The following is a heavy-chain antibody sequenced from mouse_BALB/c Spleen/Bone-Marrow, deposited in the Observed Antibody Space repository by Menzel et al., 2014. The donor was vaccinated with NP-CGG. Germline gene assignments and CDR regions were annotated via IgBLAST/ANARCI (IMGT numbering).Heavy chain of an antibody. Sequence: EVQLVESGAELVRSGASVKLSCAASGFNIKDYYMHWVKQRPEQGLEWIGWIDPENGDTEYAPKFQGKATMTADTSSNTAYLQLSSLTSEDTAVYYCNEGYGNYGYWGQGTTLTVSS. J-gene: IGHJ2*01. CDR2: IDPENGDT. CDR3: NEGYGNYGY. D-gene: IGHD2-10*02. V-gene: IGHV14-4*02. CDR1: GFNIKDYY.